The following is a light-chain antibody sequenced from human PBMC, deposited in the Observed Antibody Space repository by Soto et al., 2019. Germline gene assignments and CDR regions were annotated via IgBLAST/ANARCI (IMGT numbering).Light chain of an antibody. CDR3: QQYVNSPFT. CDR2: EAS. CDR1: QSVRGNY. V-gene: IGKV3-20*01. Sequence: FVLTQSPGTLSLSPGERATFSCRASQSVRGNYIAWYQQKPGQAPRVLIFEASKRATGTPDRFSGSGSGTDLTLTISRLEPEDFAVFYCQQYVNSPFTFGPGT. J-gene: IGKJ2*01.